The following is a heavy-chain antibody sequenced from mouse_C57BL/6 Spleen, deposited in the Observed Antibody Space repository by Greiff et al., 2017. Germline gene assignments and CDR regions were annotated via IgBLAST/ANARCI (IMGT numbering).Heavy chain of an antibody. CDR1: GFSLTSYG. V-gene: IGHV2-5*01. D-gene: IGHD2-4*01. CDR2: IWRGGST. Sequence: VMLVESGPGLVQPSQSLSITCTVSGFSLTSYGVHWVRQSPGKGLEWLGVIWRGGSTDYNAAFMSRLSITKDNSKSQVFFKMNSLQADDTAIYYCAKNRDDYDAAWFAYWGQGTLVTVSA. J-gene: IGHJ3*01. CDR3: AKNRDDYDAAWFAY.